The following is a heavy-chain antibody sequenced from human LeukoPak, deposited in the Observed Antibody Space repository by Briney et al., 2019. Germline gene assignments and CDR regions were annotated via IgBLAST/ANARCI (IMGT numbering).Heavy chain of an antibody. CDR2: ISGSGGTT. CDR1: GFTFSSYA. CDR3: AKRTNEGLRYFDS. D-gene: IGHD3-16*01. Sequence: PGGSLRLSCAASGFTFSSYAMSWVRQAPGKGLEWVSVISGSGGTTYHADSVKGRFTISRDNSKNTLYLQMNSLRAKDTAVYYCAKRTNEGLRYFDSWGQGTLVTVSS. V-gene: IGHV3-23*01. J-gene: IGHJ4*02.